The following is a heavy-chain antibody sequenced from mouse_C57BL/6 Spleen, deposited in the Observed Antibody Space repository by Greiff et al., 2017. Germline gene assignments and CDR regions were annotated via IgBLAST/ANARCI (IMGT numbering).Heavy chain of an antibody. J-gene: IGHJ4*01. CDR1: GFTFSSYA. CDR3: TSDGGYYYGSSLGAMDY. V-gene: IGHV5-9-1*02. D-gene: IGHD1-1*01. Sequence: EVMLVESGEGLVKPGGSLKLSCAASGFTFSSYAMSWVRQTPEKRLEWVAYISSGGDYIYYADTVKGRFTISRDNARNTLYLQMSSLKSEDTAMYYCTSDGGYYYGSSLGAMDYWGQGTSVTVSS. CDR2: ISSGGDYI.